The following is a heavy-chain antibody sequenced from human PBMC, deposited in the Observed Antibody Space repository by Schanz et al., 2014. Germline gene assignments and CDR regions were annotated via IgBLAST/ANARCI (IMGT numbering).Heavy chain of an antibody. CDR3: ARPDPGAALAS. CDR2: ISPNNGGS. D-gene: IGHD1-1*01. V-gene: IGHV1-2*02. J-gene: IGHJ5*02. Sequence: QVQLVQSGAEVKKPGASVKVSCKASGYRFTDYHIHWVRQAPGQGLEWMGWISPNNGGSNHAQKFQGRVTVTRDTSISTAYMELSSLRSDDTAVYYCARPDPGAALASWGQGTLVTVSS. CDR1: GYRFTDYH.